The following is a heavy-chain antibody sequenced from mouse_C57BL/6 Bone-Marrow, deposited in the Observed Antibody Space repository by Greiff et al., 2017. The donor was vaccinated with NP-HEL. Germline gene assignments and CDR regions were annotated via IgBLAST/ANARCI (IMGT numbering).Heavy chain of an antibody. D-gene: IGHD1-1*01. CDR1: GYTFTSYG. J-gene: IGHJ2*01. CDR2: IYPRSGNT. CDR3: ARRIYYYGSSAFFDY. Sequence: QVHVKQSGAELARPGASVKLSCKASGYTFTSYGISWVKQRTGQGLEWIGEIYPRSGNTYYNEKFKGKATLTADKSSSTAYMELRSLTSEDSAVYFCARRIYYYGSSAFFDYWGQGTTLTVSS. V-gene: IGHV1-81*01.